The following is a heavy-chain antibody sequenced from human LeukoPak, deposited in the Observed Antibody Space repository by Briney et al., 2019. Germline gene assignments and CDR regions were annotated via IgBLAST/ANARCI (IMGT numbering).Heavy chain of an antibody. D-gene: IGHD5-12*01. CDR1: GFTFSSYW. J-gene: IGHJ6*03. CDR2: IKQDGSEK. V-gene: IGHV3-7*01. CDR3: ASEVATNLHYYYYYMDV. Sequence: GGSLRLSCAASGFTFSSYWMSWVRQAPGKGLEWVANIKQDGSEKYYVDSVKGRFTISRDNAKNSLYLQMNSLRAEDTAVYYCASEVATNLHYYYYYMDVWGKGTTVTVSS.